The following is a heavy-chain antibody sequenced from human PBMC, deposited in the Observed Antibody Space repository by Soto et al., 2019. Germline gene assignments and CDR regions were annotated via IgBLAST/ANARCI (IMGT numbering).Heavy chain of an antibody. J-gene: IGHJ6*02. CDR1: GYTFTSYG. CDR2: ISAYNGNT. D-gene: IGHD3-3*01. V-gene: IGHV1-18*01. Sequence: ASVKVSCKASGYTFTSYGISWVRQAPGQGLEWMGWISAYNGNTNYAQKLQGRVTMTTDTSTSTAYMELRSLRSDDTAVYYCARLQSNYDIWSGPPGFMDVWGQGTTVTVSS. CDR3: ARLQSNYDIWSGPPGFMDV.